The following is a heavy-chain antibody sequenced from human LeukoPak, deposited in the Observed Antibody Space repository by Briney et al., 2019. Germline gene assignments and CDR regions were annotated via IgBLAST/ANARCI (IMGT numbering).Heavy chain of an antibody. V-gene: IGHV3-33*06. CDR2: IWYDGSNK. CDR3: AKDSAYYDFTLTDY. J-gene: IGHJ4*02. CDR1: GFTFSSYG. Sequence: PGGSLRLSCAASGFTFSSYGMHWVRQAPGKGLEWVAVIWYDGSNKYYADSVKGRFTISRDNSKNTLYLQMNSLRAEDTAVYYCAKDSAYYDFTLTDYWGQGTLVTVSS. D-gene: IGHD3-3*01.